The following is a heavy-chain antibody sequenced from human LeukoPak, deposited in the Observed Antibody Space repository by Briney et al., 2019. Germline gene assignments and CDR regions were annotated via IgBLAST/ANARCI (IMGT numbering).Heavy chain of an antibody. CDR2: IYPGDSDT. V-gene: IGHV5-51*01. D-gene: IGHD3-9*01. CDR3: ARPGGPTYYDILTGHIDAFDI. CDR1: GYTFTSYW. Sequence: GESLKISCKGSGYTFTSYWIGWVRQMPGKGLEWMGIIYPGDSDTRYSPSFQGQVTISADKSISTAYLQWSSLKASDTAMYYCARPGGPTYYDILTGHIDAFDIWGQGTMVTVSS. J-gene: IGHJ3*02.